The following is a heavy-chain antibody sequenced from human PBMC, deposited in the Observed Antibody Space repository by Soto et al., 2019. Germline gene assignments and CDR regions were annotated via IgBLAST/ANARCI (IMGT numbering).Heavy chain of an antibody. CDR2: IGTAGDT. Sequence: GGSLRLSCAASGFTFSSYDMHWVRQATGKGLEWVSAIGTAGDTYYPGSVKGRFTISRENAKNSLYLQMNSLRAGDTAVYYCARGGANDAFDIWGQGTMVTVSS. CDR1: GFTFSSYD. CDR3: ARGGANDAFDI. D-gene: IGHD3-16*01. V-gene: IGHV3-13*01. J-gene: IGHJ3*02.